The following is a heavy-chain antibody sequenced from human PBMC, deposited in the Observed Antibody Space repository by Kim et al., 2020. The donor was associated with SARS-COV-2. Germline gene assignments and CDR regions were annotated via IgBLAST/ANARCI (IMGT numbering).Heavy chain of an antibody. CDR2: IYYSGST. V-gene: IGHV4-59*08. Sequence: SETLSLTCTVSGGSISSYYWSWIRQPPGKGLEWIGYIYYSGSTNYNPSLKSRVTISVDTSKNQFSLKLSSVTAADTAVYYCAKSIHSYGMDVWAKGPRSPSP. CDR1: GGSISSYY. CDR3: AKSIHSYGMDV. J-gene: IGHJ6*02.